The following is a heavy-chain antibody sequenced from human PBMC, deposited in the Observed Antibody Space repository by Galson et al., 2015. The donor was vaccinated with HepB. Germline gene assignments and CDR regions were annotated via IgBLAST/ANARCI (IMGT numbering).Heavy chain of an antibody. V-gene: IGHV3-72*01. CDR2: TRDKANRYTT. CDR3: GRALYGDYRTGGMDV. Sequence: SLRLSCAAPGLTFRARYIARLRHAPAHGLPRVRRTRDKANRYTTEYAASVKGRFTISRDDSGNSLYLQMNSLKIEDTAVYYCGRALYGDYRTGGMDVWGQGTTVTVSS. CDR1: GLTFRARY. J-gene: IGHJ6*02. D-gene: IGHD4-17*01.